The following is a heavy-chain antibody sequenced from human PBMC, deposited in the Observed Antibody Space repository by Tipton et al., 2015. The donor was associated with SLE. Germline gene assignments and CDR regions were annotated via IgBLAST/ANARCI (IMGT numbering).Heavy chain of an antibody. Sequence: LRLSCTVSGGSISSYYWSWIRQPPGRGLEWIGYIYYSGSTNYKPSLKSRVTISVDTSKNQFSLKLSSVTAADTAVYYCARAEGSWDAFGIWGQGTMVTVSS. CDR1: GGSISSYY. CDR3: ARAEGSWDAFGI. V-gene: IGHV4-59*01. J-gene: IGHJ3*02. CDR2: IYYSGST. D-gene: IGHD2-15*01.